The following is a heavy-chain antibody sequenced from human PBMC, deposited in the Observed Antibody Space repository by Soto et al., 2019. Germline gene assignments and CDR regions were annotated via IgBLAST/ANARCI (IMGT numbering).Heavy chain of an antibody. CDR1: GFTFSSYA. V-gene: IGHV3-30-3*01. CDR2: ITYDGSNK. J-gene: IGHJ4*02. D-gene: IGHD3-16*01. Sequence: QVQLVESGGGVVQPGRSLRLSCAASGFTFSSYAMHWVRQAPGKGLEWVAVITYDGSNKYYADSVKGRFTISRENSKNTLYLQMNSLRAEDTAVYYCASDLGGEPTYWGQGTLVTVSS. CDR3: ASDLGGEPTY.